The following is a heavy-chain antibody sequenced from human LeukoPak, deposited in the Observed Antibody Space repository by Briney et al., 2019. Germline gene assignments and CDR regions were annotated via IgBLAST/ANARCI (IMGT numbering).Heavy chain of an antibody. D-gene: IGHD6-13*01. J-gene: IGHJ4*02. CDR1: GYTFTGYY. V-gene: IGHV1-2*02. CDR2: INPNSGGT. CDR3: ARDRVPYSSSCSDY. Sequence: ASVKVSCKASGYTFTGYYMHWVRQAPGQGLEWIGWINPNSGGTNYAQKFQGRVTMTRDTSISTAYMELSRLRSDDTAVYYCARDRVPYSSSCSDYWGQGTLVTVSS.